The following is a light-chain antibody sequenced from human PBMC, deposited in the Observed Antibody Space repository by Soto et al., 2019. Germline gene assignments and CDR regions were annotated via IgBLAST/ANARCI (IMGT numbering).Light chain of an antibody. CDR1: SSNIGSKT. J-gene: IGLJ1*01. CDR3: AAWDASLNGYV. Sequence: QSVLTQPPSASGTPGQRVTISCSGSSSNIGSKTVNWYQQLPGTAPKLLIYSNYQRPSGVPDRFSGSKSGTSASLAISGLQSEDEADYYCAAWDASLNGYVFGTRTKLTVL. V-gene: IGLV1-44*01. CDR2: SNY.